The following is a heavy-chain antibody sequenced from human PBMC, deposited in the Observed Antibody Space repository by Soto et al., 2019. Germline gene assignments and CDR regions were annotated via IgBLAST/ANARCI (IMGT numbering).Heavy chain of an antibody. V-gene: IGHV1-2*02. Sequence: ASVKVSCKASGYTFTDYYVHWVRQAPGQGLEWVGWINPNGGGTNYAQKFQGRVTLTTDTSISTAYMELSSLRSDDTAAYYCARDLLRGYSYGFNMAYWGQGALVTVSS. CDR1: GYTFTDYY. D-gene: IGHD5-18*01. J-gene: IGHJ4*02. CDR2: INPNGGGT. CDR3: ARDLLRGYSYGFNMAY.